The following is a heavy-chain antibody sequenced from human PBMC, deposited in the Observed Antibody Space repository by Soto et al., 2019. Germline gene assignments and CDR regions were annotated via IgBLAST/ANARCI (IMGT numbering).Heavy chain of an antibody. J-gene: IGHJ4*02. CDR1: GYTFTSYA. D-gene: IGHD3-22*01. CDR2: INAGNGNT. CDR3: VRDYASDSGVHLDF. Sequence: ASVKVSCKASGYTFTSYAMNWVRQAPGQRLEWMGWINAGNGNTKYAQKLQGRVTMTTDTSTSTVYMELSSLVSEDTAVYYCVRDYASDSGVHLDFWGQGTLVTVSS. V-gene: IGHV1-3*01.